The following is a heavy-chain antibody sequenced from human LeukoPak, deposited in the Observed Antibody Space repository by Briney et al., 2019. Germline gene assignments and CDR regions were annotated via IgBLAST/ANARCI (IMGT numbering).Heavy chain of an antibody. CDR1: GGSISSGGYY. D-gene: IGHD6-13*01. J-gene: IGHJ5*02. CDR2: IYYSGST. Sequence: SQTLSLTCTVSGGSISSGGYYWSWIRQHPGKGLEWIGYIYYSGSTYYNPSLKSRVTISVDTSKNQFSLKLSSVTAADTAVYYCARSQVSIAADKNNWFDPWGQGTLVTVSP. CDR3: ARSQVSIAADKNNWFDP. V-gene: IGHV4-31*03.